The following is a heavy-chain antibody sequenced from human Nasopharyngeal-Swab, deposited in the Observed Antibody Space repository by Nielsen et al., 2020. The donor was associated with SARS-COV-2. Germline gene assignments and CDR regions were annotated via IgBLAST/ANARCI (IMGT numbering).Heavy chain of an antibody. J-gene: IGHJ4*02. CDR2: IRSKANSYAT. D-gene: IGHD6-13*01. V-gene: IGHV3-73*01. CDR3: AKDIWPRAIAAAGTPFDY. Sequence: VRQAPGKGLEWVGRIRSKANSYATAYAASVKGRFTISRDDSKNTAYLQMNSLRAEDTALYYCAKDIWPRAIAAAGTPFDYWGQGTPVTVSS.